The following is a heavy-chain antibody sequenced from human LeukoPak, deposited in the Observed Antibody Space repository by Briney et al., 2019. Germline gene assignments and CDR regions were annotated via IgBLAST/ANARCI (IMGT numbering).Heavy chain of an antibody. D-gene: IGHD5-24*01. Sequence: SETLSLTCTVSGYSISSGYYWGWIRQPPGKGLEWIGSIYHSGSTYYNPSLKSRVTISVDTSKNQFSLKLSSVTAADTAVYYCARVARDGYNVYYFDYWGQGTLVTVSS. J-gene: IGHJ4*02. CDR2: IYHSGST. V-gene: IGHV4-38-2*02. CDR3: ARVARDGYNVYYFDY. CDR1: GYSISSGYY.